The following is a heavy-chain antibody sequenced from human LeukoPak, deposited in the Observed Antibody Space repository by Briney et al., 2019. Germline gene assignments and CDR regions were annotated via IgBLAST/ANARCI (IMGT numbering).Heavy chain of an antibody. D-gene: IGHD3-3*01. V-gene: IGHV4-38-2*02. CDR1: GYSISSGYY. J-gene: IGHJ5*02. CDR2: IYHTGGT. CDR3: ARAPNYDLRSGYYRNNWFDP. Sequence: PSETLSLTCTVSGYSISSGYYWGWIRQPPGKGLEWIGSIYHTGGTKYNPSLKSRVTISLEKSRNQFSLRMTSVTAADTAIYYCARAPNYDLRSGYYRNNWFDPWGQGTLVTVSS.